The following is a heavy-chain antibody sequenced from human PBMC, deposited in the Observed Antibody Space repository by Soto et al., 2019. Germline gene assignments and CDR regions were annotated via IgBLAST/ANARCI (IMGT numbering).Heavy chain of an antibody. D-gene: IGHD3-22*01. CDR3: ARVGAGYYYDSSGYYGEFDY. CDR2: ISAYNGNT. Sequence: ASVKVSCKASGYTFTSYGISWVRQAPGQGLEWMEWISAYNGNTNYAQKLQGRVTMTTDTSTSTAYMELRSLRSDDTAVYYCARVGAGYYYDSSGYYGEFDYWGQGTLVTVSS. V-gene: IGHV1-18*01. CDR1: GYTFTSYG. J-gene: IGHJ4*02.